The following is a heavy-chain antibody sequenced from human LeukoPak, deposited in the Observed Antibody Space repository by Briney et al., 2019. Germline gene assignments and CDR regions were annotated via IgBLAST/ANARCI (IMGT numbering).Heavy chain of an antibody. D-gene: IGHD5-18*01. V-gene: IGHV4-39*07. J-gene: IGHJ5*02. Sequence: PSETLSLTCTVSGGSISRSSYYWGWIRQPPGKGLEWIGSIYYSGSTYYNPSLKSRVTISGDTSKNQFSLKLSSVTAADTAIYYCAKGAGGFSYYNWFDPWGQGTLVTVSS. CDR2: IYYSGST. CDR3: AKGAGGFSYYNWFDP. CDR1: GGSISRSSYY.